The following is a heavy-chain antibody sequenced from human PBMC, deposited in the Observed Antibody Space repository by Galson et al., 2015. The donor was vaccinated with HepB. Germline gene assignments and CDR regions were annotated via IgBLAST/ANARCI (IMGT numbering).Heavy chain of an antibody. J-gene: IGHJ5*02. V-gene: IGHV4-39*01. CDR2: IYYSGST. D-gene: IGHD3-10*01. Sequence: ETLSLTCTVSGGSISSSSYYWGWIRQPPGKGLEWIGSIYYSGSTYYNPSLKSRVTISVDTSKNQFSLKLSSVTAADTAVYYCARHDTMVRGTFDPWGQGTLVTVSS. CDR3: ARHDTMVRGTFDP. CDR1: GGSISSSSYY.